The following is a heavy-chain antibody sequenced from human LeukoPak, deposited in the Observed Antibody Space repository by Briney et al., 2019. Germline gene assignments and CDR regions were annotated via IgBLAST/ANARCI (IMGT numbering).Heavy chain of an antibody. CDR2: ISHDGSNK. Sequence: GGSLRLSCAASGFTFSSYAMHWVRQAPGKGLEWVAVISHDGSNKYYADSVKGRFTISRDNSKNTLYLQMNSLRAEDTAVYYCARGALRFLEWLLCLDYWGQGTLVTVSS. CDR3: ARGALRFLEWLLCLDY. D-gene: IGHD3-3*01. V-gene: IGHV3-30-3*01. CDR1: GFTFSSYA. J-gene: IGHJ4*02.